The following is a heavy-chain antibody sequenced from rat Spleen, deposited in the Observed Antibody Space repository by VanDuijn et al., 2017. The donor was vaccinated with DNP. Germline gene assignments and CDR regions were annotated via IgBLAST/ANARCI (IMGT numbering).Heavy chain of an antibody. CDR1: GFTFSDYY. V-gene: IGHV5-22*01. CDR2: ISYDGRNT. CDR3: ARHPLYGGYMYFDS. Sequence: EVQLVESGGDLVQPGRSLKLSCAASGFTFSDYYMAWVRQAPTKGLEWVAYISYDGRNTYYGDSVKGRFTISRDNGKNTLYLQMDSLQSEDTATYYCARHPLYGGYMYFDSWGQGVMVTVSS. D-gene: IGHD1-11*01. J-gene: IGHJ2*01.